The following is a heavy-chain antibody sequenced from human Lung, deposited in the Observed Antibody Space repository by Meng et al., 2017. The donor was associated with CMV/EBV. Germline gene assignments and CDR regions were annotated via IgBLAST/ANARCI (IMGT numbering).Heavy chain of an antibody. J-gene: IGHJ4*02. CDR2: INPSASGS. CDR3: AWDRGYANSWYEAGY. Sequence: ASVNVSCKASRYSFTIYYMHWLRQAPGQGLEWMGIINPSASGSRHAQKFRGRHTMTRDTCPSTVYMELSSQRSEDTDVYHCAWDRGYANSWYEAGYWGQRTLVTVSS. D-gene: IGHD6-13*01. CDR1: RYSFTIYY. V-gene: IGHV1-46*01.